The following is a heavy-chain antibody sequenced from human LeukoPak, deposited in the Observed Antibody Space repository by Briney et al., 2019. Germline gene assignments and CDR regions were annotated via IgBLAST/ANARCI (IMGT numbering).Heavy chain of an antibody. V-gene: IGHV4-39*01. Sequence: SETLSLTCTVSGGSISSSSYYWGWIRQPPGRGLEWIGSIYYSGSTYYNPSLKSRVTISVDTSKNQFSLKLSSVTAADTAVYYCARSSNQNPPSYWGQGTLVTVSS. D-gene: IGHD2-2*01. CDR1: GGSISSSSYY. CDR2: IYYSGST. CDR3: ARSSNQNPPSY. J-gene: IGHJ4*02.